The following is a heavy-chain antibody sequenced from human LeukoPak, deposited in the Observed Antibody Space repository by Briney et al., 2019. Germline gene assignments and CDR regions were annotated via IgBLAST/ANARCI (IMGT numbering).Heavy chain of an antibody. V-gene: IGHV4-34*01. CDR3: ARQPPMVRGVAFEP. CDR1: GGSFSGYY. D-gene: IGHD3-10*01. CDR2: INHSGST. Sequence: SETLSLTCAVYGGSFSGYYWSWIRQPPGKGLEWIGEINHSGSTNYNPSLKSRVTISVDTSKNQFSLKLSSVTAADTAVYYCARQPPMVRGVAFEPWGQGTLVTVSS. J-gene: IGHJ5*02.